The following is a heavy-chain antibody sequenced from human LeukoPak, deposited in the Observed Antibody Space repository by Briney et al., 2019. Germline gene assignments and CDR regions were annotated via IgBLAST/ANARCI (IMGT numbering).Heavy chain of an antibody. CDR3: AREEDTYYYDSSGPDY. CDR2: ISSSSSYI. J-gene: IGHJ4*02. D-gene: IGHD3-22*01. CDR1: GFTFSSYS. Sequence: GGSLRLSCAASGFTFSSYSMKWVRQAPGKGLEWVSSISSSSSYIYYADSVKGRFTISRDNAKNSLYLQMNSLRAEDTAVYYCAREEDTYYYDSSGPDYWGQGTLVTVSS. V-gene: IGHV3-21*01.